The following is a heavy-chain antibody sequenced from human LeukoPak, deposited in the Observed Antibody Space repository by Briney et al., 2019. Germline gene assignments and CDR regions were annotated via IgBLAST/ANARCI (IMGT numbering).Heavy chain of an antibody. Sequence: SETLSLTSTVSGGSISSNSFYWGWIRQPPGKGLEWIGSIYYSGSTYYNPSLKSRVTISVDTSKNQSSLKLRSVTAADTAMYYCARFSQYSDSTYHDLDYWGQGTLVSVSS. V-gene: IGHV4-39*07. D-gene: IGHD3-22*01. J-gene: IGHJ4*02. CDR3: ARFSQYSDSTYHDLDY. CDR1: GGSISSNSFY. CDR2: IYYSGST.